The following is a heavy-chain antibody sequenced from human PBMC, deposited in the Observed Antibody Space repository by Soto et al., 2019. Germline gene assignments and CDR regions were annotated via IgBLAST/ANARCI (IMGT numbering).Heavy chain of an antibody. J-gene: IGHJ3*02. CDR3: ARVSLYAFDI. CDR2: INHSGST. V-gene: IGHV4-34*01. CDR1: GGSFSGYY. Sequence: PSETLSLTCAVYGGSFSGYYWSWIRQPPGKGLEWIGEINHSGSTNYNPSLKSRVTISVDTSKNQFSLKLSSVTAADTAVYYCARVSLYAFDIWGQGTMVTVSS. D-gene: IGHD1-20*01.